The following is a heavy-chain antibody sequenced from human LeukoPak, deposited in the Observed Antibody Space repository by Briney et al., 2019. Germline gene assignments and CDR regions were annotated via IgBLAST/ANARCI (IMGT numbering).Heavy chain of an antibody. CDR1: GFIFSNVW. J-gene: IGHJ4*02. CDR3: TTDPFNYYDNDDYFNS. Sequence: GGSLRLSCEASGFIFSNVWMSWVRQAPGKGLEWVGRIKSKSDGGTTDLAAPVKGRFTISRDDSKNTVYLQMNSLKSEDTAVFYCTTDPFNYYDNDDYFNSWGQGTLVTVSS. CDR2: IKSKSDGGTT. V-gene: IGHV3-15*01. D-gene: IGHD3-22*01.